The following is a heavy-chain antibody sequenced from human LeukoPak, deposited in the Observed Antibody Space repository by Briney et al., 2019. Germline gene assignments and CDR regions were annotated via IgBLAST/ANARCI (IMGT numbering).Heavy chain of an antibody. V-gene: IGHV3-48*01. CDR2: ISSSSGTI. CDR3: ARVLLPSGMGY. D-gene: IGHD2-2*01. CDR1: GFTFSSYA. Sequence: PGRSLRLSCAASGFTFSSYAMHWVRQAPGKGLEWVSYISSSSGTIYYADSVKGRFTISRDNAKNSLYLQMNSLRAEDTAVYYCARVLLPSGMGYWGQGTLVTVSS. J-gene: IGHJ4*02.